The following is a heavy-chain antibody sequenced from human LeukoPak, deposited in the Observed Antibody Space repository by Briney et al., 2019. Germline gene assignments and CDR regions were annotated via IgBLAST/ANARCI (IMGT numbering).Heavy chain of an antibody. CDR3: ARALYYDMLTGTPSAFDI. Sequence: GGSLRLSCAGSGFTVSSNYMSRVRQAPGKGLEWVSVIYSGGSTYFADSVKGRFTISRDNSKNTLYLQMNSLRAEDTAVYYCARALYYDMLTGTPSAFDISGQGTMVTVSS. V-gene: IGHV3-66*01. J-gene: IGHJ3*02. CDR2: IYSGGST. D-gene: IGHD3-9*01. CDR1: GFTVSSNY.